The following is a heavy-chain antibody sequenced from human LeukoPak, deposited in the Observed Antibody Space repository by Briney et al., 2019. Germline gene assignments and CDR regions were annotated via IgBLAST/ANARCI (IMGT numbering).Heavy chain of an antibody. Sequence: GASVKVSCKASGGTFSSYAISWVRQAPGQGLEWMGGIIPTFGTANYAQKFQGRVTITADESTSTAYMELSSLRSEDTAVYYCARDLFPDPPLGPSAENYWGQGTLVTVSS. J-gene: IGHJ4*02. CDR1: GGTFSSYA. CDR2: IIPTFGTA. CDR3: ARDLFPDPPLGPSAENY. V-gene: IGHV1-69*01. D-gene: IGHD3-16*01.